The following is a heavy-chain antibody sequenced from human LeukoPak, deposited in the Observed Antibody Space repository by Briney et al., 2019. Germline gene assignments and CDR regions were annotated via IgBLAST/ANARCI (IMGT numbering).Heavy chain of an antibody. CDR3: ARPIANWFDP. J-gene: IGHJ5*02. D-gene: IGHD6-13*01. CDR2: ISPSGTT. Sequence: SETLSLTCTVSGASISNFYWSWIRQSAGKGLEWVGRISPSGTTDYNPSLKSRLTMSLDTSKNQFSLKLRSVTAADTAVYYCARPIANWFDPWGQGILVTVSS. V-gene: IGHV4-4*07. CDR1: GASISNFY.